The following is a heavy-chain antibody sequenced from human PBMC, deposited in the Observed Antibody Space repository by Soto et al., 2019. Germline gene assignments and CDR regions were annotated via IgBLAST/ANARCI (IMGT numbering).Heavy chain of an antibody. CDR1: GGTFSSYT. J-gene: IGHJ3*02. Sequence: ASVKVSCKASGGTFSSYTFSWVRQAPGQGLEWMGRIVPILGIGNYAQKFQGSVTITADKSTSTAYMELSSLRSEDTAVYYCAREIAVAGKTSDVFDIWGQGTMVTVS. CDR2: IVPILGIG. D-gene: IGHD6-19*01. CDR3: AREIAVAGKTSDVFDI. V-gene: IGHV1-69*02.